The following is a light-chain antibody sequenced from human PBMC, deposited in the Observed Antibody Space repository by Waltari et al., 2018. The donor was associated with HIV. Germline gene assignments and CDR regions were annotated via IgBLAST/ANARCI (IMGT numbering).Light chain of an antibody. V-gene: IGLV2-11*01. J-gene: IGLJ3*02. Sequence: QSALAPPRPVSGSPGQSVTISCTGPSSDIGGYNYVSWYQQHPVRAPKLLIYDVTKRPARVPARFSGSKSDASASRTISGLQADDEAGYDCAPYAGNYSLVSGRGTKLTVL. CDR3: APYAGNYSLV. CDR1: SSDIGGYNY. CDR2: DVT.